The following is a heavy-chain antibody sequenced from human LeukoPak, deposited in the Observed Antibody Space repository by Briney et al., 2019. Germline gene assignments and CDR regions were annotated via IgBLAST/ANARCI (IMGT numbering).Heavy chain of an antibody. Sequence: SVTVSCKASGGTFSSYPISWLRQAPGQGLAWMGRIIPILGIANYAQKFQGRVTITADKSTSTAYMELSSRRSEDAAVYYCARDRRVVVGITYYFDYWGQGTLVTVSS. CDR2: IIPILGIA. CDR1: GGTFSSYP. V-gene: IGHV1-69*10. D-gene: IGHD3-22*01. CDR3: ARDRRVVVGITYYFDY. J-gene: IGHJ4*02.